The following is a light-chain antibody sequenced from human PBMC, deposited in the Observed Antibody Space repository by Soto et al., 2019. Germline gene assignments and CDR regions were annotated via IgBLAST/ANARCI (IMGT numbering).Light chain of an antibody. J-gene: IGKJ2*01. V-gene: IGKV3-20*01. Sequence: EIVLTQSPGTLPLSPGERATLSCRASQSVSSNYLVWYQQTPGQAPGPLIYGASSRATGIPDRFSGSGSGTDFTLTISRLEPEDFAVYYCQQYANSPFTFGQGTKLEIK. CDR3: QQYANSPFT. CDR2: GAS. CDR1: QSVSSNY.